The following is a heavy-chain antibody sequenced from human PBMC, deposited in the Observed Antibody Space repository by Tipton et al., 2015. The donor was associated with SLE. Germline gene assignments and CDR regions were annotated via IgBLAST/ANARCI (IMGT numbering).Heavy chain of an antibody. CDR2: ISWDGGST. V-gene: IGHV3-43*01. Sequence: QLVQSGGVVVQPGGSLRLSCAASGFTFDDYTMHWVRQAPGKGLEWVSLISWDGGSTYYADSVKGRFTISRDNSKNSLYLQMNSLRTEDTALYYCAKDIGSSWTGYFDYWGQGTLVTVSS. CDR3: AKDIGSSWTGYFDY. D-gene: IGHD6-13*01. J-gene: IGHJ4*02. CDR1: GFTFDDYT.